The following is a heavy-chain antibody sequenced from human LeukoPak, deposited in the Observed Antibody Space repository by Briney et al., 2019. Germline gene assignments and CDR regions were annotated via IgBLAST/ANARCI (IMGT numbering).Heavy chain of an antibody. D-gene: IGHD3-10*01. CDR2: ISAYNGNT. J-gene: IGHJ6*03. V-gene: IGHV1-18*01. Sequence: ASVKVSCKASGGTSSSYAITWVRQAPGQGFEWMGWISAYNGNTNYAQKLQGRVTMTTDTSTSTAYMELRSLRSDDTAVYYCAREPYGSGSYRYYIDVWGKGTTVTVSS. CDR3: AREPYGSGSYRYYIDV. CDR1: GGTSSSYA.